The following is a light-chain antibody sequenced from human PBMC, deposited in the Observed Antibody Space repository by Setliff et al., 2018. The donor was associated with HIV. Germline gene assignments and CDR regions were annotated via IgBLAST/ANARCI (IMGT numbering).Light chain of an antibody. V-gene: IGLV2-23*02. CDR3: CSYAGDVDLVL. CDR2: EVT. J-gene: IGLJ3*02. Sequence: QSVLTQPASVSGSPGQSISISCTGSNSDVGAYNLVSWYRQYPGRAPQLIIFEVTRRPSGISNRFSGSKSGNTASLTISGPQDEDESYYYCCSYAGDVDLVLFGGGTKVTVL. CDR1: NSDVGAYNL.